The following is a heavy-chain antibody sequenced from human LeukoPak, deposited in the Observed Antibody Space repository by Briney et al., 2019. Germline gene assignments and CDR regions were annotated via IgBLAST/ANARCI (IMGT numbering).Heavy chain of an antibody. Sequence: ASVKVSCKASGYTFTGYYMHWVRQAPGQGLEWMGRINPNSGGTNYAQKFRGRVTMTRDTSISTAYIELSRLRSDDTAVYYCASLAFDYYDSSGYELWGQGTLVTVSS. CDR1: GYTFTGYY. J-gene: IGHJ4*02. D-gene: IGHD3-22*01. V-gene: IGHV1-2*06. CDR3: ASLAFDYYDSSGYEL. CDR2: INPNSGGT.